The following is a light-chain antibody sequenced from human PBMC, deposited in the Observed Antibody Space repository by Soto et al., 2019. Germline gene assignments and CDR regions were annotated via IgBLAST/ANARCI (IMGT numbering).Light chain of an antibody. CDR1: SSDVGGYNY. J-gene: IGLJ1*01. V-gene: IGLV2-14*01. Sequence: QSALTQPASVSGSPGKSITLSCPGTSSDVGGYNYVSWYQQHPDKAPKLMIYEVPNRPSGVSFRFSGSKSGNTASLTISGLQHEDEADYYCSSYTSTSTLYVVGTGTKLTFL. CDR2: EVP. CDR3: SSYTSTSTLYV.